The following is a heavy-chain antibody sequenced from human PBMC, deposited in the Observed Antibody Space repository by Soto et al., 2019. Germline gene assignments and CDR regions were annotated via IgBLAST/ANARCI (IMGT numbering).Heavy chain of an antibody. Sequence: GASVKVSCKASGYTFTTYDISWARQATGQGLEWMGWMNPYSGNTGYAQKFQGRVTVTRNTSISTVYMELSGLRPDDTAVYYCARRKERSGPHYFDYWGQGSQVTV. J-gene: IGHJ4*02. CDR1: GYTFTTYD. D-gene: IGHD6-25*01. CDR2: MNPYSGNT. V-gene: IGHV1-8*01. CDR3: ARRKERSGPHYFDY.